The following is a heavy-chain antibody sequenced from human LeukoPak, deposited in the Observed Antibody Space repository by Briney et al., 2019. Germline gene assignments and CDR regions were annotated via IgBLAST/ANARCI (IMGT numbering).Heavy chain of an antibody. CDR2: ISAYNGNT. CDR1: GYTFTSYG. J-gene: IGHJ6*03. Sequence: ASVKVSCKASGYTFTSYGISWVRQAPGQGLEWMGWISAYNGNTNYAQKFQGRVTMTRDTSISTAYMELSRLKSGDTAVYYCARGTRYYGSGSYYNGYYYYMDVWGKGTTVTISS. D-gene: IGHD3-10*01. CDR3: ARGTRYYGSGSYYNGYYYYMDV. V-gene: IGHV1-18*01.